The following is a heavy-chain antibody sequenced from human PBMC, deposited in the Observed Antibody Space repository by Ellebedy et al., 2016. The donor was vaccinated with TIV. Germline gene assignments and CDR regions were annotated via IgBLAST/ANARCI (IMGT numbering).Heavy chain of an antibody. Sequence: MPSETLSLTCTVSGGSISSYYWSRIRQPPGKGLEWIGYIYYSGSTNYNPSLKSRVTISVDTSKNQFSLKLSSVTAADTAVYYCARRSNSYYYGMDVWGQGTTVTVSS. CDR2: IYYSGST. D-gene: IGHD2-15*01. V-gene: IGHV4-59*01. CDR3: ARRSNSYYYGMDV. J-gene: IGHJ6*02. CDR1: GGSISSYY.